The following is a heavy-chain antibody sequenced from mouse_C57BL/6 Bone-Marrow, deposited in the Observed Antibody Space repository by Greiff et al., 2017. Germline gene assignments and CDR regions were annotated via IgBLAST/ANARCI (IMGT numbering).Heavy chain of an antibody. J-gene: IGHJ4*01. CDR3: LPYYASGPHYYAMDY. D-gene: IGHD1-1*01. V-gene: IGHV14-4*01. Sequence: EVQLQQSGAELVRPGASVKLSCTASGFNITDDYMHWVKQRPEQGLEWIGWIDPENGDTEYASKFQGKATITADTSSDTAYLQLSSLTSEDTAVYYGLPYYASGPHYYAMDYWGQGTSVTVAS. CDR2: IDPENGDT. CDR1: GFNITDDY.